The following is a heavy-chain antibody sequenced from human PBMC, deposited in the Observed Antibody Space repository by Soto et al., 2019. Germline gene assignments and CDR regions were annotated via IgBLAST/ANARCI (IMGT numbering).Heavy chain of an antibody. V-gene: IGHV3-21*01. CDR2: ISSSSSYI. D-gene: IGHD1-7*01. CDR1: GFTFSSYS. CDR3: ARDPSPALRSITGTTELLHY. Sequence: GSLRLSCAASGFTFSSYSMNWVRQAPGKWLEWVSSISSSSSYIYYADSVKGRFTISRDNAKNSLYLQMNSLRAEDTAVYYCARDPSPALRSITGTTELLHYWGQGTLVTVSS. J-gene: IGHJ4*02.